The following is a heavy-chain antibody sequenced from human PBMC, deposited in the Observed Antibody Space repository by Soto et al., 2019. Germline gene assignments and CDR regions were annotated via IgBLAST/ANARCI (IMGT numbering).Heavy chain of an antibody. CDR1: GFIFSISA. CDR3: AKDRSPGATTWNVY. CDR2: ISGSGVSK. J-gene: IGHJ4*02. D-gene: IGHD1-26*01. Sequence: PGGSLRLSCVVSGFIFSISAMNLVLQAPGKGLEWVSTISGSGVSKYYADSVKGRFTISRDNSNNTVSLQMNSLRAEDAAVYYCAKDRSPGATTWNVYWGQGTLVTVSS. V-gene: IGHV3-23*01.